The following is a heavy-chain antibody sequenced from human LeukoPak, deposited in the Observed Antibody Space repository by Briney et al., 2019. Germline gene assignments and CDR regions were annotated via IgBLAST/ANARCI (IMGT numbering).Heavy chain of an antibody. J-gene: IGHJ3*02. V-gene: IGHV4-34*01. D-gene: IGHD6-19*01. CDR2: INHSGST. CDR1: GGSFSGYY. Sequence: PSETLSLTCAVYGGSFSGYYWSWIRQPPGKGLEWIGEINHSGSTNYHPTLKSRVTISVDTSKNQFSLKLSSVTAADTAVYYCARGIQQWRFQPGGAFDIWGQGTMVTVSS. CDR3: ARGIQQWRFQPGGAFDI.